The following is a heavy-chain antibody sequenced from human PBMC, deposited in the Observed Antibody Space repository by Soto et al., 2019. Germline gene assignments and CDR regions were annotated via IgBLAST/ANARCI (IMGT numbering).Heavy chain of an antibody. V-gene: IGHV1-69*13. D-gene: IGHD3-22*01. CDR2: IIPIFGTA. CDR1: GGTFSSYA. J-gene: IGHJ1*01. Sequence: SAVKVPCKASGGTFSSYAISWVRQAPGQGLEWMGGIIPIFGTANYAQKFQGRVTITADESTSTAYMELSSLRSEDTAVYYCAIVGYYDRRGYNAYSGQGTLDTVSS. CDR3: AIVGYYDRRGYNAY.